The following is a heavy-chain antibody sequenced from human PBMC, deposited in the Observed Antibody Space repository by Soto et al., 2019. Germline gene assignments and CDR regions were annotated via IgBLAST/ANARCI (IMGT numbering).Heavy chain of an antibody. CDR1: GYSFIKYW. Sequence: GESLKISCKGSGYSFIKYWIVWVRQMPGKGLEWMGIIYPGDSDTRYSPSFRGQVTISAVQSTSTDYLQWKSLKASDTAMYYCARRDYYDTSGHYYGDGFDIWAQGTMVTVSS. V-gene: IGHV5-51*01. CDR2: IYPGDSDT. D-gene: IGHD3-22*01. J-gene: IGHJ3*02. CDR3: ARRDYYDTSGHYYGDGFDI.